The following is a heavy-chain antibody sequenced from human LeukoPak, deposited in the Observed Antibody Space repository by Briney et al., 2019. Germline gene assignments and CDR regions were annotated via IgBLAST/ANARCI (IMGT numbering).Heavy chain of an antibody. CDR1: GGSISSGSYY. V-gene: IGHV4-61*02. D-gene: IGHD3-10*01. Sequence: PSETLSLTCTVSGGSISSGSYYWSWIRQPAGKGLEWIGRIYTSGGTNYNPSLKSRVTISVDTSKNQFSLKLSSVTAADTAVYYCARENDYYGSGSRNFYYYYYYMDVWGKGTTVTVSS. J-gene: IGHJ6*03. CDR3: ARENDYYGSGSRNFYYYYYYMDV. CDR2: IYTSGGT.